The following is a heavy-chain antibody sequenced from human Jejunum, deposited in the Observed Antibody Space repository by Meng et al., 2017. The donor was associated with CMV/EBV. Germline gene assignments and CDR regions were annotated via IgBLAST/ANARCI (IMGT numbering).Heavy chain of an antibody. D-gene: IGHD3-10*01. V-gene: IGHV1-2*02. Sequence: KASGYTFTGYYMHWVRQAPGQGLEWMGWINPNSGGTNYAQKFKGRVTMTRDTSISTAYMELSRLRSDDTAVYYCARDQRRGYWFDPWGQGTLVTVSS. CDR1: GYTFTGYY. CDR3: ARDQRRGYWFDP. CDR2: INPNSGGT. J-gene: IGHJ5*02.